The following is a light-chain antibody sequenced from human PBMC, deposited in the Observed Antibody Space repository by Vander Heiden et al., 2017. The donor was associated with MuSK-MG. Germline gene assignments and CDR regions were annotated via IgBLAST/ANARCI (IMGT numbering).Light chain of an antibody. CDR1: QGISNY. J-gene: IGKJ5*01. Sequence: DIQMTQSPSSLSASVGDRVTITCRASQGISNYLAWYQQKPGKVPKLLIYAASTLQSGVPSRFSGSGSGTDFTLTISSLHPEDVATYYCQKYNSAAITFGQGTRLEIK. CDR3: QKYNSAAIT. V-gene: IGKV1-27*01. CDR2: AAS.